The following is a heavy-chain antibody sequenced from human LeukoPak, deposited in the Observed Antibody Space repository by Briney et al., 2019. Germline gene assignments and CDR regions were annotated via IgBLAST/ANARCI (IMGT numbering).Heavy chain of an antibody. J-gene: IGHJ6*02. CDR2: IYYSGST. CDR3: AREVGYMVRGVIFTYYGMDV. CDR1: GGSISSYY. V-gene: IGHV4-59*01. D-gene: IGHD3-10*01. Sequence: SETLSLTCTVSGGSISSYYWSWIRQPPGKGLEWIGYIYYSGSTNYNPSLKSRVTISVDTSKNQFPLKLSSVTAADTAVYYCAREVGYMVRGVIFTYYGMDVWGQGTTVTVSS.